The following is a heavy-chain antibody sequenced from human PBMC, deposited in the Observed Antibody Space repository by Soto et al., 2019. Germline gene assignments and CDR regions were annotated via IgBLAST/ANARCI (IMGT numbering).Heavy chain of an antibody. CDR2: ISWDGGRT. V-gene: IGHV3-43*01. CDR1: GFSFEDYT. Sequence: GGSLRLSCAASGFSFEDYTMHWVRHGPGKGPEWISLISWDGGRTLFSDSVKGRFIISRDNNKNSLYLQMNSVTTEDTALYYCARASYAILTGQKRYFDYWGQGTLVTVSS. J-gene: IGHJ4*02. CDR3: ARASYAILTGQKRYFDY. D-gene: IGHD3-9*01.